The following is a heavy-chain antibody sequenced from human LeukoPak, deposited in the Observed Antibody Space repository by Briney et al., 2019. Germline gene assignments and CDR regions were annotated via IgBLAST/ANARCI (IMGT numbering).Heavy chain of an antibody. CDR1: GFTFTDYA. CDR3: AKDSSSWYGYYYYYMDV. CDR2: TSDSGGST. J-gene: IGHJ6*03. Sequence: GGSLRLSCAASGFTFTDYAMSWVRQAPGKGLEWVSATSDSGGSTYYADSVKGRFTISRDNSKDTLYLQMNSLRAEDTAVYYCAKDSSSWYGYYYYYMDVWGKGTTVTVSS. D-gene: IGHD6-13*01. V-gene: IGHV3-23*01.